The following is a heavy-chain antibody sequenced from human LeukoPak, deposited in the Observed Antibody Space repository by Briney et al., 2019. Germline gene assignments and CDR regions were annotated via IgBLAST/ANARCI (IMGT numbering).Heavy chain of an antibody. CDR2: ISSSSSTI. CDR3: ARQGVIRWIPFDY. Sequence: GGSLRLSCAASGFSFRSYSMNWVRQAPGKGLEWVSYISSSSSTIYYADSVKGRFTISRDNAKNSLYLQMNSLRAEDTAVYYCARQGVIRWIPFDYWGQGTLVTVSS. CDR1: GFSFRSYS. J-gene: IGHJ4*02. D-gene: IGHD4-23*01. V-gene: IGHV3-48*04.